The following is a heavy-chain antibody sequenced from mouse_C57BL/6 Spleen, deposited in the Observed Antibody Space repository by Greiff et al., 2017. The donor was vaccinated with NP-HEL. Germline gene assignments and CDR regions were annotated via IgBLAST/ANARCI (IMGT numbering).Heavy chain of an antibody. CDR1: GYTFTSYW. Sequence: QVQLQQPGAELVRPGSSVKLSCKASGYTFTSYWMHWVKQRPIQGLEWIGNIDPSDSDTHYNQKFKDKATLTVDKSSSTAYMQLSSLTSEDSAVYYCARKELRSYYFDYWGQGTTLTVSS. J-gene: IGHJ2*01. V-gene: IGHV1-52*01. D-gene: IGHD1-1*01. CDR3: ARKELRSYYFDY. CDR2: IDPSDSDT.